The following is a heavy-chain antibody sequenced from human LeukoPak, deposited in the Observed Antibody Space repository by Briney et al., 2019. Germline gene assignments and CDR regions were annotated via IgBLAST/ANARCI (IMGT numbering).Heavy chain of an antibody. V-gene: IGHV3-33*01. J-gene: IGHJ4*02. CDR1: GFTFNTYG. Sequence: GGSLRLSCAASGFTFNTYGMHWVRLDPGQGLEWVSLVWLDVSHKIYSNSVRDQLTISRVNYKNTIYLQMNNSRPEDTAVYYCSRKIFGSGSYPDICGQGKLITVSS. D-gene: IGHD3-10*01. CDR3: SRKIFGSGSYPDI. CDR2: VWLDVSHK.